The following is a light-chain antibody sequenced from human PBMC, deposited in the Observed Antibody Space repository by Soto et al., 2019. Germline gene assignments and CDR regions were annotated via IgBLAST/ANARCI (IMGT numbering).Light chain of an antibody. Sequence: EIVMTQSPATLSASPGERATLSCRASQRISSNLAWYQQKPGQAPRLLIYGASTRATGIPARFSGSGSGTEFTLSISSLQSEDSAVYYCQQYKNWLALTFGGGTKVEIK. V-gene: IGKV3-15*01. CDR1: QRISSN. J-gene: IGKJ4*01. CDR3: QQYKNWLALT. CDR2: GAS.